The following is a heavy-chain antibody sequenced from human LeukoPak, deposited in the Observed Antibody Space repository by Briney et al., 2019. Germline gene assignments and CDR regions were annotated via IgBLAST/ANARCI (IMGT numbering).Heavy chain of an antibody. Sequence: ASVKVSCKVSGYTLTELSMHWVRQAPGKGLEWMGGFDPEDGETIYAQKFQGRVTMTEDTSTDTAYMELRSLRSEDTAVYYSAIAVAGRVDAFDIWGQGTMVTVSS. CDR2: FDPEDGET. CDR1: GYTLTELS. CDR3: AIAVAGRVDAFDI. J-gene: IGHJ3*02. D-gene: IGHD6-19*01. V-gene: IGHV1-24*01.